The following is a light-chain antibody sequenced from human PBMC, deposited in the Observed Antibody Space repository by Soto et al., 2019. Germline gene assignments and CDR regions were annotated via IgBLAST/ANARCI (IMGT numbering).Light chain of an antibody. CDR3: QQYKNYRT. J-gene: IGKJ1*01. Sequence: DILMTQSPSTLSASVGDRVTITCRVSQIIDNWLAWYQQKPGKVPNLLIYKASTLQSGVPSRFRGSGSGTEFTLTISTLQPDDFATYYCQQYKNYRTFGPGTKVDIK. CDR1: QIIDNW. CDR2: KAS. V-gene: IGKV1-5*03.